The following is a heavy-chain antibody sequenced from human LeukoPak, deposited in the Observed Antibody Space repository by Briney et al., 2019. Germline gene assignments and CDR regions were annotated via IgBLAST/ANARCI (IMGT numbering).Heavy chain of an antibody. CDR1: GYSFTSYW. Sequence: GESLKISCKGSGYSFTSYWISWVRQMPGKGLEWMGRIDPSGSYTNYSPSFQGHVTSSADQSISTAYLQWSRLKASETAMYYCARSIGYCSSTSCPNWFDPCGQGTLVTVSS. D-gene: IGHD2-2*01. V-gene: IGHV5-10-1*01. CDR2: IDPSGSYT. J-gene: IGHJ5*02. CDR3: ARSIGYCSSTSCPNWFDP.